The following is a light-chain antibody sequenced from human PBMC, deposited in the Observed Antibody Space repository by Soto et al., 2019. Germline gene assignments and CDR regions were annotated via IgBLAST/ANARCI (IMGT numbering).Light chain of an antibody. CDR2: LNSDGSH. Sequence: QPGLIQSPSASSSLGASVNLTCTLSGGHNSYAIAWHQQQPEKGPRYLMTLNSDGSHKKGDGIPDRFSGSSSGAERCLSISSLQSEDEADYYCQTWGSGIHVVFGGGTKVTVL. J-gene: IGLJ2*01. CDR3: QTWGSGIHVV. CDR1: GGHNSYA. V-gene: IGLV4-69*01.